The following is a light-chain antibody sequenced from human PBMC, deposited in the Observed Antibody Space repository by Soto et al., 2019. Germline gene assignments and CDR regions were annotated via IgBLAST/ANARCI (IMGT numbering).Light chain of an antibody. V-gene: IGKV3-15*01. CDR1: QTVRSD. CDR3: QQYNNWPLT. Sequence: EIVMTQSPATLSVSPGERATLYCRASQTVRSDFAWYQHKPGQAPRLLIYGASTRATGIPARFSGSGSGTEFTLTISSLQSEDFAVYYCQQYNNWPLTFGGGTKVE. CDR2: GAS. J-gene: IGKJ4*01.